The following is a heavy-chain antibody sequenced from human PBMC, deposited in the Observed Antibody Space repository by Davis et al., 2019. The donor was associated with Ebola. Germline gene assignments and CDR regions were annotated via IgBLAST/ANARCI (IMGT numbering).Heavy chain of an antibody. CDR3: ARWNWNYGGYFDY. D-gene: IGHD1-7*01. J-gene: IGHJ4*02. Sequence: MPSETLSLTCTVSGGSISSYYWSWIRQPPGKGLEWIGYIYYSGSTNYNPSLKSRVTISVDTSKNQFSLKLSSVTAADTAVYYCARWNWNYGGYFDYWGQGTLVTVSS. CDR1: GGSISSYY. V-gene: IGHV4-59*01. CDR2: IYYSGST.